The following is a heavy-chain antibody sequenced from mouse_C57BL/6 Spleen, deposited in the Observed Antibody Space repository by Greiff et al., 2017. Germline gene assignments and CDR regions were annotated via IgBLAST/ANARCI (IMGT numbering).Heavy chain of an antibody. J-gene: IGHJ4*01. CDR1: GYTFTSYW. CDR2: IDPSDSYT. D-gene: IGHD1-1*01. V-gene: IGHV1-69*01. CDR3: ARREGYYGAMDY. Sequence: VQLQQPGAELVMPGASVKLSCKASGYTFTSYWMHWVKQRPGQGLEWIGEIDPSDSYTNYNQKFKGKSTLTVDKSSSTAYMQLSSLTSEDSAVXYCARREGYYGAMDYWVKEPQSPSPQ.